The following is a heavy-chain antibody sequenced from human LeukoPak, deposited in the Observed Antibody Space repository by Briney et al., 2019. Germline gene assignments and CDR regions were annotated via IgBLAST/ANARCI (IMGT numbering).Heavy chain of an antibody. CDR2: IYPSGTT. V-gene: IGHV4-4*07. CDR3: AREEFCNGGGCSFDS. J-gene: IGHJ4*02. D-gene: IGHD2-15*01. CDR1: GGSLSSYY. Sequence: SETLSLTCSVSGGSLSSYYWSWIRQSAGKGLEWIGRIYPSGTTNYNPSLKRRGTVSLDTSKNHFSLNLSSVSAADTAMYYCAREEFCNGGGCSFDSWGQGALVTVSS.